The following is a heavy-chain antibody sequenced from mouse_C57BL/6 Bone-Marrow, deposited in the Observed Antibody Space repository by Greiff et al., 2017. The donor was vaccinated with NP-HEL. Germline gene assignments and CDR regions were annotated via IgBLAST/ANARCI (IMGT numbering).Heavy chain of an antibody. J-gene: IGHJ4*01. V-gene: IGHV1-15*01. CDR1: GYTFTDYE. D-gene: IGHD2-5*01. Sequence: QVQLQQSGAELVRPGASVTLSCTASGYTFTDYEMHWVRQTPVHGLEWIGAIDPETGGTAYNQKLKGKAILTADKSSSTAYMELRSLTSEDTSDYYCINPGYYSKGYAMDYWGQGTSVTVSS. CDR3: INPGYYSKGYAMDY. CDR2: IDPETGGT.